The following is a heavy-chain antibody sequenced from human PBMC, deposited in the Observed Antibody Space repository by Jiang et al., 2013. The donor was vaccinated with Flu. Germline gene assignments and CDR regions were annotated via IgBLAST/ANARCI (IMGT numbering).Heavy chain of an antibody. J-gene: IGHJ4*02. D-gene: IGHD5-12*01. Sequence: VALLKPSETLSLSCGVRRGSVSGFHWTWVRQAPGKGLEWVAEVSLSGRLAYSPSVEGRATISFDMNDDFTLELKSVTAADTAYYYCLRFRYQYELSGYSPPDYWGQGILVTVSP. V-gene: IGHV4-34*01. CDR2: VSLSGRL. CDR1: RGSVSGFH. CDR3: LRFRYQYELSGYSPPDY.